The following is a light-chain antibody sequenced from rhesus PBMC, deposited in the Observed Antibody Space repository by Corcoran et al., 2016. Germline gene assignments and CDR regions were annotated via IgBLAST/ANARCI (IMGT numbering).Light chain of an antibody. Sequence: DIQMTQSPSSLSASVGDTVTITCRASQSISSWLAWYQQKPGNAPKPLSFKDSSLQSGVPSRFSGSGSVTDVTLTISSRQSEDFATYYCLQYSSSPWTFGQGTKVEIK. V-gene: IGKV1-22*01. J-gene: IGKJ1*01. CDR1: QSISSW. CDR2: KDS. CDR3: LQYSSSPWT.